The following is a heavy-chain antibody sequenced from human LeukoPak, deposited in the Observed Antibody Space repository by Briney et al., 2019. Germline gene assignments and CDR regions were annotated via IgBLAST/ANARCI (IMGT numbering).Heavy chain of an antibody. CDR2: ISAYNGNT. V-gene: IGHV1-18*01. J-gene: IGHJ4*02. CDR3: ARAPPEDYYDSSGPEDY. Sequence: ASVKVSCKASGGTFSSYAISWVRQAPGQGLEWMGWISAYNGNTNYAQKLQGRVTMTTDTSTSTAYMELRSLRSDDTAVYYCARAPPEDYYDSSGPEDYWGQGTLVTVSS. D-gene: IGHD3-22*01. CDR1: GGTFSSYA.